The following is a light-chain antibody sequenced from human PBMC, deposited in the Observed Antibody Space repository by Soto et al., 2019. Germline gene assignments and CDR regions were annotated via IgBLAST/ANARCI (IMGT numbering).Light chain of an antibody. V-gene: IGKV3-20*01. CDR1: QSVRSGY. CDR2: AAS. Sequence: EIVLTQSPGTLSLSPGERATLSCRASQSVRSGYVAWYQQKPGQAPRLLIYAASSRAAGIADRFRGSGSGRDFPLTISRLEPEDYAVYYCHQYGSSAWTFGQGTKVEIK. J-gene: IGKJ1*01. CDR3: HQYGSSAWT.